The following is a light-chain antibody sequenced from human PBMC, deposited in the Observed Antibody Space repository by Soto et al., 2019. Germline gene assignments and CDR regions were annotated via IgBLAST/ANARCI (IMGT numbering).Light chain of an antibody. CDR1: QSSNNY. V-gene: IGKV1-39*01. CDR3: HQSYSMPFT. CDR2: AAS. J-gene: IGKJ3*01. Sequence: DIQMTQSQSALSASVGDRVIITCRASQSSNNYLNWYQQKPGKAPKLLINAASSLQSGVPSRFSGSGSGTDFNVTISSLQPADVATYYCHQSYSMPFTFVPGTKVDIK.